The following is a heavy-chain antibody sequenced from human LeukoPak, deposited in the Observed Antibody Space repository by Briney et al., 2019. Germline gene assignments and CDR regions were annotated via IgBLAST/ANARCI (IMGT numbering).Heavy chain of an antibody. CDR1: GYTFTSYY. J-gene: IGHJ4*02. CDR2: INPSGDST. D-gene: IGHD2-15*01. CDR3: ARPLDRYCSGGSCGQFDY. Sequence: ASVKVSCKASGYTFTSYYMHWLGQAPGQGLEWMGVINPSGDSTSYAQKFQGRVTMTRDTSTSTVYMELSSLRSEDTAVYYCARPLDRYCSGGSCGQFDYWGQGTLVTVSS. V-gene: IGHV1-46*01.